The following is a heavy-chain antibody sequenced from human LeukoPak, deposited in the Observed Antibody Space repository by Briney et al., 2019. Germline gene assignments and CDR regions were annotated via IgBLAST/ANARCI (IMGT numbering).Heavy chain of an antibody. J-gene: IGHJ6*03. CDR2: ISGSGGST. V-gene: IGHV3-23*01. CDR3: AKGGGGVVVPYYYYYMDV. CDR1: GFTFSSYG. Sequence: PGGTLRLSCAASGFTFSSYGMSWVRQAPGKGLEWVSAISGSGGSTYYADSVKGRFTISRDNSKSTLYLQMNSLRAEDTAVYYCAKGGGGVVVPYYYYYMDVWGKGTTVTISS. D-gene: IGHD2-15*01.